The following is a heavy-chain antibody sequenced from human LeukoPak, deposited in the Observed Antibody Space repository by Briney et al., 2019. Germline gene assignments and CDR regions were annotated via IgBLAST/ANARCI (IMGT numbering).Heavy chain of an antibody. Sequence: ASVTVSCKASGYTFTGYYMHWVRQAPGQGLAWMGWINPNSGGTNYAQKFQGRVTMTRDTSISTAYMELSRLRSDDTAVYYCARVRTYYYGSGSYGFDYWGQGSLVTVSS. CDR2: INPNSGGT. V-gene: IGHV1-2*02. J-gene: IGHJ4*02. D-gene: IGHD3-10*01. CDR1: GYTFTGYY. CDR3: ARVRTYYYGSGSYGFDY.